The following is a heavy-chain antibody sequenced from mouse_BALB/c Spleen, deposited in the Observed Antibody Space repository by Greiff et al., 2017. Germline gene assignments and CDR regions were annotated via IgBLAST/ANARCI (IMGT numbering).Heavy chain of an antibody. CDR1: GYTFTSYV. D-gene: IGHD1-1*01. CDR2: INPYNDGT. Sequence: LVESGPELVKPGASVKMSCKASGYTFTSYVMHWVKQKPGQGLEWIGYINPYNDGTKYNEKFKGKATLTSDKSSSTAYMELSSLTSEDSAVYYCARDHYYGSSLYAMDYWGQGTSVTVAS. V-gene: IGHV1-14*01. CDR3: ARDHYYGSSLYAMDY. J-gene: IGHJ4*01.